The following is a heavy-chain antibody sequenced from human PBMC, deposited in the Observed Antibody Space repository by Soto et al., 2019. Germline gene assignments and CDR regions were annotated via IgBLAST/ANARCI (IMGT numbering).Heavy chain of an antibody. CDR1: GYTFTSYG. CDR3: ARGWDQLLSLGAFDI. CDR2: ISAYNGNT. V-gene: IGHV1-18*01. J-gene: IGHJ3*02. Sequence: QVQLVQSGAEVKKPGASVKVSCKASGYTFTSYGISWVRQAPGQGLEWMGWISAYNGNTNYAQKLQGRVTMTTETATGTAYMELRSLRSDDTAVYYCARGWDQLLSLGAFDIWGQGTMVTVSS. D-gene: IGHD2-2*01.